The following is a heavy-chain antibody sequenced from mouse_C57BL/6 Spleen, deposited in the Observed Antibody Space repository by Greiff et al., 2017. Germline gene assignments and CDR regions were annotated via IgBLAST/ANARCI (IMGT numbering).Heavy chain of an antibody. J-gene: IGHJ1*03. Sequence: QVQLQQPGAELVMPGASVKLSCKASGYTFTSYWMHWVKQRPGQGLEWIGEIEPSDSYTNYNQKFKGKSTLTVDKSSSTAYMQLSSLTAEDSAVYYCARRGYDGPSYWYFDVWGTGTTVTVSS. V-gene: IGHV1-69*01. CDR1: GYTFTSYW. D-gene: IGHD2-14*01. CDR2: IEPSDSYT. CDR3: ARRGYDGPSYWYFDV.